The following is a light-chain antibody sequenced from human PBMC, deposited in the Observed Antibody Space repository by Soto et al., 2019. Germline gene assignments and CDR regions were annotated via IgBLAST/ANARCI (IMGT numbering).Light chain of an antibody. CDR1: SSDVGGYNY. CDR2: DVS. V-gene: IGLV2-11*01. J-gene: IGLJ1*01. Sequence: QSALTQPRSVSGPPGQSVTISCTGTSSDVGGYNYVSWYQQHPNKAPKLMISDVSRRPSGVPDRFSGSKSGNTASLTISGLKAEDEADYYCCSYAGSSTLGVFGTGTKLTVL. CDR3: CSYAGSSTLGV.